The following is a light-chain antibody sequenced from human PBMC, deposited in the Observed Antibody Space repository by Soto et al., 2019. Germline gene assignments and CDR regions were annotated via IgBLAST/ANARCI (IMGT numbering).Light chain of an antibody. V-gene: IGLV2-14*02. CDR1: TIDVGSYNL. CDR2: KGS. J-gene: IGLJ3*02. CDR3: SSYTSSTTWV. Sequence: QSALTQPASVSGSPGQSISISCTGTTIDVGSYNLVSWYQKHPGKAPKLIIYKGSERPSGVSNRFSGSKSGNTASLTISGLQAEDESDYYCSSYTSSTTWVFGGGTKLTVL.